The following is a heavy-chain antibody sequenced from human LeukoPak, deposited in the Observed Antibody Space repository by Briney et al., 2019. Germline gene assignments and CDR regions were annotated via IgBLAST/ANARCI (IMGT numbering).Heavy chain of an antibody. Sequence: PGGSLRLSCAASGFTFSSYAMSWVRQAPGKGLEWVSAISGGSADYADSVQGRFSISIDNSKNTLYLQMNSLRAEDTAVYYCAKGRSSRYDFWSGSFSHYYYYYMDVWGKGTTVTVSS. CDR1: GFTFSSYA. V-gene: IGHV3-23*01. J-gene: IGHJ6*03. CDR2: ISGGSA. D-gene: IGHD3-3*01. CDR3: AKGRSSRYDFWSGSFSHYYYYYMDV.